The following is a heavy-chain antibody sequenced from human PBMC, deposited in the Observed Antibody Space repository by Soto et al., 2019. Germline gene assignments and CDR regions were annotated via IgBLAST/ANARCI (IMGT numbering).Heavy chain of an antibody. J-gene: IGHJ6*02. D-gene: IGHD5-18*01. V-gene: IGHV3-21*01. Sequence: GGSLRLSCAASGFTFSSYSMNWVRQAPGKGLEWVSSISSSSSYIYYADSVKGRFTISRDNAKNSLYLQMNSLRAEDTAVYYCARDRGYSYGSPYGMDVWGQGTTVTVSS. CDR3: ARDRGYSYGSPYGMDV. CDR2: ISSSSSYI. CDR1: GFTFSSYS.